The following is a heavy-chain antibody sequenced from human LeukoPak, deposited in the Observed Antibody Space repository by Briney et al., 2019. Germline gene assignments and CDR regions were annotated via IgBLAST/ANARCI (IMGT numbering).Heavy chain of an antibody. J-gene: IGHJ5*02. CDR2: ISGSGGSK. V-gene: IGHV3-23*01. Sequence: PGGSLRLSCAASGFTFSSYAMSWVRQAPGKGLEGVSAISGSGGSKYYADSAKDRFTISRDNSKNTLYLQMNSLRAEDTAVYYCAKDLPAYWFDPWGQGTLVTVSS. CDR3: AKDLPAYWFDP. CDR1: GFTFSSYA.